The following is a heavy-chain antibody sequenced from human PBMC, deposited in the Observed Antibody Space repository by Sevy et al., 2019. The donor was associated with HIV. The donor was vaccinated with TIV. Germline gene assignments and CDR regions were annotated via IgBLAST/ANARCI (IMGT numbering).Heavy chain of an antibody. CDR1: GFTFSDYY. V-gene: IGHV3-11*03. CDR2: ISTSSSYT. D-gene: IGHD3-22*01. Sequence: GGSLRLSCTASGFTFSDYYMSWVRQAPGKGLEWVSDISTSSSYTSYPDSVKGQFTISRDNAKNSLYLQMNSLRAEDTVVYYCAYYDSSVLNYFEYWGQRTLVTVSS. J-gene: IGHJ4*02. CDR3: AYYDSSVLNYFEY.